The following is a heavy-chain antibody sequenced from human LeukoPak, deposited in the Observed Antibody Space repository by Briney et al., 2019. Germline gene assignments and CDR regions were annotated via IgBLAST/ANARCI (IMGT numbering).Heavy chain of an antibody. CDR2: ISYDGSNK. D-gene: IGHD6-13*01. J-gene: IGHJ4*02. V-gene: IGHV3-30*04. CDR1: GFTFSSYA. CDR3: ARGSVVAAAGIDD. Sequence: SGRSLRLSCAASGFTFSSYAMHWVRQAPGKGLEWVAVISYDGSNKYYADSVKGRFTISRDNSKNTLYLQMNSLRAEDTAVYYCARGSVVAAAGIDDWGQGSLVTVSS.